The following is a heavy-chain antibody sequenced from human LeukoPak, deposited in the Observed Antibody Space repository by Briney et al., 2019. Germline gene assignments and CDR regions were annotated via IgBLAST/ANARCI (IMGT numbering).Heavy chain of an antibody. V-gene: IGHV4-59*01. Sequence: SETLSLTCTVSGGSISSYYWSWIRQPPGKGLEWIGYIYYSGSTNYNPSLKSRVTISVDTSKNQFSLKLSSVTAADTAVYYCARASGDYVILTGYYIGYFDYGGRGTLVTASS. D-gene: IGHD3-9*01. CDR2: IYYSGST. CDR3: ARASGDYVILTGYYIGYFDY. J-gene: IGHJ4*02. CDR1: GGSISSYY.